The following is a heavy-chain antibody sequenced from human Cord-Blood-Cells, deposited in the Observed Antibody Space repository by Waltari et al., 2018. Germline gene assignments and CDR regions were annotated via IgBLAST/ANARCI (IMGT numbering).Heavy chain of an antibody. J-gene: IGHJ4*02. Sequence: QMQLVQSGPEVKKPGTSAKVSCKASGFTFTSSAVQWVRQARGQRLEWIGWIVVGSGNTNYALKFQERVTITRDMSTSTAYMELSSLRSEDTAVYYCAAASSRTFPNIAAAGYWGQGTLVTVSS. V-gene: IGHV1-58*01. D-gene: IGHD6-13*01. CDR3: AAASSRTFPNIAAAGY. CDR1: GFTFTSSA. CDR2: IVVGSGNT.